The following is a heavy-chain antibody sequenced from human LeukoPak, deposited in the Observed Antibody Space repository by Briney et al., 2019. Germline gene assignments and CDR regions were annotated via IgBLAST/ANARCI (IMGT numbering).Heavy chain of an antibody. V-gene: IGHV1-69*05. CDR1: GGTFSSYA. CDR2: IIPIFGTA. J-gene: IGHJ4*02. D-gene: IGHD3-3*01. Sequence: GSSVKVSCKASGGTFSSYAISWVRQAPGQGLEWMGGIIPIFGTANYAQKFQGRVTITTDESTSTAYMELSSLRSEDTAVYYCARGSENRFLEWLLSRWGQGTLVTVSS. CDR3: ARGSENRFLEWLLSR.